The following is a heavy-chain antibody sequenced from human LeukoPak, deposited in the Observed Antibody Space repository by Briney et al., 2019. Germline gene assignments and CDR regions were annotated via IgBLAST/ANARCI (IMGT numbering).Heavy chain of an antibody. CDR1: GFTVSSNY. J-gene: IGHJ4*02. CDR3: AKGPLIEVAGTTWDY. CDR2: ISGSGGST. V-gene: IGHV3-23*01. D-gene: IGHD6-19*01. Sequence: GGSLRLSRAASGFTVSSNYMSWVRQAPGKGLGWVSAISGSGGSTYYADSVKGRFTISRDNSKNTLYLQMNSLRAEDTAVYYCAKGPLIEVAGTTWDYWGQGTLVTVSS.